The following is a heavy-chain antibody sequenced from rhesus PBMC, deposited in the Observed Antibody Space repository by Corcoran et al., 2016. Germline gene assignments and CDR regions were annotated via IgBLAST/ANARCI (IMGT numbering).Heavy chain of an antibody. CDR2: IKGGGGTT. Sequence: EVQLVESGGGLVKPGGSLRLSCAASGFPFSSYGLHWDRETPGKGVEWISSIKGGGGTTYDADSVKVRFTISRDNSKNTLSLQMNSLRAEDTAVYYCAKADSWGQGVVVTVSS. J-gene: IGHJ6*01. CDR1: GFPFSSYG. V-gene: IGHV3S42*01. CDR3: AKADS.